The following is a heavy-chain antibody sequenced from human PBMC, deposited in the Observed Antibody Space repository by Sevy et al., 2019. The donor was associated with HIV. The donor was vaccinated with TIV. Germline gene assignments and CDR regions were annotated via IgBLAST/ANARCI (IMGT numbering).Heavy chain of an antibody. V-gene: IGHV3-74*01. CDR3: TRGRSGTYGWFDP. Sequence: GGSLRLSCAASGFTFSSHWMHWVRQAPGKGLVWVSRLNGDGSSASYAEFVKGRFTISRDNGKNTVYLQISSLTADDTAVYYCTRGRSGTYGWFDPWGQGTLVTVSS. CDR1: GFTFSSHW. J-gene: IGHJ5*02. D-gene: IGHD6-19*01. CDR2: LNGDGSSA.